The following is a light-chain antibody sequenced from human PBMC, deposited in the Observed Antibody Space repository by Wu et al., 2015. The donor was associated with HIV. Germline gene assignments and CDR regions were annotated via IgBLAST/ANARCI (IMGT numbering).Light chain of an antibody. CDR3: QHYGSSPVLFT. J-gene: IGKJ3*01. CDR2: DAS. V-gene: IGKV3-11*01. CDR1: QSVSNY. Sequence: EIVLTQSPATLSLSPGERATLSCRASQSVSNYLAWYQHKPGQTPRLLIYDASNRATGIPARFSGGGSGTDFTLTISSLEPEDFAVYYCQHYGSSPVLFTFGPGTKVDIK.